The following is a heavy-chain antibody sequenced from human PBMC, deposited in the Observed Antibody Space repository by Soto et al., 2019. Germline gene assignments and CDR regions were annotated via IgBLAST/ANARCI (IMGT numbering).Heavy chain of an antibody. V-gene: IGHV4-34*01. Sequence: QVQLQQWGAGLLKPSETLSLTCAVYGGSFSGYYWSWIRQPPGKGLEWIGYIYYSGSTYYNPSLKSRVTISVDTSKNQFSLKLSSVTAADTAVYYCARGGYSYGFPVVGDYWGQGTLVTVSS. CDR3: ARGGYSYGFPVVGDY. CDR2: IYYSGST. CDR1: GGSFSGYY. D-gene: IGHD5-18*01. J-gene: IGHJ4*02.